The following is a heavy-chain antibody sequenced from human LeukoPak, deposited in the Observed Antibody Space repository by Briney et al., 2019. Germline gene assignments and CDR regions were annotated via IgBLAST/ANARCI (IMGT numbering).Heavy chain of an antibody. CDR3: ASRFR. D-gene: IGHD3-10*01. CDR2: VFYNGAT. CDR1: GGSISSSIYY. J-gene: IGHJ3*01. V-gene: IGHV4-39*07. Sequence: PSETLSLTCIVSGGSISSSIYYWAWVRQPPGKGLEWIGTVFYNGATQYNPSLKSRVTISVDTSKNQFSLKLSSVTAADTAVYYCASRFRWGQGTMVTVSS.